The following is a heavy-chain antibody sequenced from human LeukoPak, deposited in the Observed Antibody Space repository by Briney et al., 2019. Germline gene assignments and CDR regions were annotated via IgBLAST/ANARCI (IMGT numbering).Heavy chain of an antibody. D-gene: IGHD2-2*01. V-gene: IGHV3-21*01. CDR2: ISSSSSYI. CDR1: GFTFSSYS. CDR3: AREAPTSCHDY. Sequence: GGSLRLSCAASGFTFSSYSMNWVRQAPGKGLEWVASISSSSSYIYYADSVKGRFTISRDNAKNSLYLQMNSLRAEDTAVYYCAREAPTSCHDYWGQGTLVTVSS. J-gene: IGHJ4*02.